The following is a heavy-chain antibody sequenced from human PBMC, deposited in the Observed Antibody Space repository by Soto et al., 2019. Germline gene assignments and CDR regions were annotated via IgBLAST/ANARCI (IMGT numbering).Heavy chain of an antibody. Sequence: GGSLRLSCAASGFTFSSYGMHWVRQAPGKGLEWVAVIWYDGSNKYYADSVKGRFTISRDNSKNTLYLQMNSLRAEDTAVYYCARELGYCSSTSCYGTFDYWGQGTLVTVSS. D-gene: IGHD2-2*01. CDR2: IWYDGSNK. V-gene: IGHV3-33*01. J-gene: IGHJ4*02. CDR1: GFTFSSYG. CDR3: ARELGYCSSTSCYGTFDY.